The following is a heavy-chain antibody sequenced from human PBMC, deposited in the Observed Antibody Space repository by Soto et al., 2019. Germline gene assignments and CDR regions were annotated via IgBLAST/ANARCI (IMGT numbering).Heavy chain of an antibody. D-gene: IGHD3-22*01. V-gene: IGHV1-2*02. CDR2: INPNSGGT. Sequence: ASVKVSCKASGYTFTGYYMHWVRQAPGQGLEWMGWINPNSGGTNYAQKFQGRVTMTRDTSISTAYMELSRLRSDDTAVYYCARARALYYDDNSGYFDYWGQGTLVTVAS. CDR3: ARARALYYDDNSGYFDY. J-gene: IGHJ4*02. CDR1: GYTFTGYY.